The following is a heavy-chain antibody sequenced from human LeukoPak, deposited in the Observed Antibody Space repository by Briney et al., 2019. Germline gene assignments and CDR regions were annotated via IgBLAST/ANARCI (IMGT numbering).Heavy chain of an antibody. CDR2: IIPIFGTA. CDR3: ARGYYDILTGYYPPYYYYSYMAV. Sequence: SVKVSCKASGGTFSSYAISWVRQAPGQGLEWMGGIIPIFGTANYAQKFQGRVTITTDESTSTAYMELSSLRSEDTAVYYCARGYYDILTGYYPPYYYYSYMAVWGKGTTVTVSS. V-gene: IGHV1-69*05. D-gene: IGHD3-9*01. CDR1: GGTFSSYA. J-gene: IGHJ6*03.